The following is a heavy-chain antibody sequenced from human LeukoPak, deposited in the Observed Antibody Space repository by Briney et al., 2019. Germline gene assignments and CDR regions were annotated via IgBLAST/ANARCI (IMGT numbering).Heavy chain of an antibody. V-gene: IGHV4-61*02. CDR2: IYTSGDT. CDR1: GGSFSSRPYY. Sequence: PSQTLSLTCTVSGGSFSSRPYYWSWIRQPAGKGLEWIGRIYTSGDTDYNPSLKSRVTISVDTSKNQFSLKLSSVTAADTAVYYCARGGVLKSVDYWGQGTLVAVSS. J-gene: IGHJ4*02. D-gene: IGHD3-16*01. CDR3: ARGGVLKSVDY.